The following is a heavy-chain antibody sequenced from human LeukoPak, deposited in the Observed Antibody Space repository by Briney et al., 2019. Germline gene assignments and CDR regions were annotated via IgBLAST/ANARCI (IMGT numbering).Heavy chain of an antibody. D-gene: IGHD5-24*01. CDR2: INSDGSST. J-gene: IGHJ4*02. Sequence: GGSLRLSCAASGFTFSSYSMNWVRQAPGKGLVWVSRINSDGSSTSYADSVKGRFTISRDNAKNTLYLQMNSLRAEDTAVYYCARVEMATILGIDYWGQGTLVTVSS. CDR1: GFTFSSYS. V-gene: IGHV3-74*01. CDR3: ARVEMATILGIDY.